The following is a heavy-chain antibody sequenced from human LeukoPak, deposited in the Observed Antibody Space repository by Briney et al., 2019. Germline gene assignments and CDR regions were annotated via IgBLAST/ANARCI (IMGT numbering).Heavy chain of an antibody. D-gene: IGHD6-19*01. CDR1: GGSISSSGYY. CDR2: IYYSGST. V-gene: IGHV4-61*05. J-gene: IGHJ1*01. CDR3: ARDSSSGYYPGLYFQH. Sequence: PSETLSLTCTVSGGSISSSGYYWGWIRQPPGKGLEWIGYIYYSGSTNYNPSLKSRVTISVDTSKNQFSLKLSSVTAADTAMYYCARDSSSGYYPGLYFQHWGQGTLVTVSS.